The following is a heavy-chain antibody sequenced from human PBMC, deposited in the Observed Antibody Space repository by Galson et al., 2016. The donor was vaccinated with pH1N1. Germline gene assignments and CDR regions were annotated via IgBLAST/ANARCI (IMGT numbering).Heavy chain of an antibody. CDR2: INWNGGST. Sequence: SLRLSCAASGFTFDDNGMSWVRQPPGKGLEWVASINWNGGSTSYADSGKGRFTISRDNARNSLYLQMNSLRVEDTALYYCARGSRIVLMAPMDVWGKGTPVTVSS. D-gene: IGHD2-8*01. CDR3: ARGSRIVLMAPMDV. V-gene: IGHV3-20*04. J-gene: IGHJ6*03. CDR1: GFTFDDNG.